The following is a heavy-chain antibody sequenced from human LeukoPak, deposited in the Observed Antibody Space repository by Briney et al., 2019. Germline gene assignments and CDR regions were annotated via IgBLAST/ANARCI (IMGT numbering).Heavy chain of an antibody. V-gene: IGHV5-51*01. J-gene: IGHJ6*02. CDR1: GYSFTSYW. D-gene: IGHD5-18*01. CDR3: ARQCADTPYGMDV. CDR2: IYPGDSDT. Sequence: GESLKISFKGSGYSFTSYWIGWVRQMPGKGLEWMGIIYPGDSDTRYSPSFQGQVTISADKSISTAYLQWSSLKASDTAMYYCARQCADTPYGMDVWGQGTTVTVSS.